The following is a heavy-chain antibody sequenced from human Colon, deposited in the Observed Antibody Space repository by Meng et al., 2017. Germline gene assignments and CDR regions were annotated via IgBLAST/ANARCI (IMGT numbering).Heavy chain of an antibody. D-gene: IGHD3-22*01. CDR3: ASSDYYRSDY. CDR1: GGSISRSDW. V-gene: IGHV4-4*02. J-gene: IGHJ4*02. Sequence: QVARQESGPGLVKPSETLSLPCPVSGGSISRSDWWSWVRQPPGKGLEWIGETSHSGSTNYSPSLKSRVTISLDKSKNQLSLKLNSVTAADTAVYYCASSDYYRSDYWGQGTLVTVSS. CDR2: TSHSGST.